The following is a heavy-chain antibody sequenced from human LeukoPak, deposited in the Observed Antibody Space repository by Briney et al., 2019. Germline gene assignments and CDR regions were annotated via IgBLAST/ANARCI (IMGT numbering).Heavy chain of an antibody. J-gene: IGHJ5*02. CDR2: IYYNGTT. CDR3: ARGVAALFDP. Sequence: PSETPSLTCTVSGASISNFFWSWIRQPPGKGLEWIGHIYYNGTTDFNPSLKSRVTMSMDMSKNHFSLRLNSVTAGDTAVYYCARGVAALFDPWGQGTPVTVSS. V-gene: IGHV4-59*08. CDR1: GASISNFF. D-gene: IGHD2-15*01.